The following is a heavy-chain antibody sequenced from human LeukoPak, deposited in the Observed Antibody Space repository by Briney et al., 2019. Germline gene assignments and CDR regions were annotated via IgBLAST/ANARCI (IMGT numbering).Heavy chain of an antibody. J-gene: IGHJ4*02. Sequence: PGGSLRLSCAASGFTFSSYGTHWVRQAPGKGLEWVAVISYDGSNKYYADSVKGRFTISRDNSKNTLYLQMNSLRAEDTAVYYCAKGPLFGMITFGGVIDYWGQGTLVTVSS. V-gene: IGHV3-30*18. D-gene: IGHD3-16*02. CDR1: GFTFSSYG. CDR3: AKGPLFGMITFGGVIDY. CDR2: ISYDGSNK.